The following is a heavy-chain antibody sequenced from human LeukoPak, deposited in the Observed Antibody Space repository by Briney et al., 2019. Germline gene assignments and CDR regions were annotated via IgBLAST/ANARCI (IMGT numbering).Heavy chain of an antibody. J-gene: IGHJ6*04. V-gene: IGHV5-51*01. CDR3: ARIAAAGKVNYHYYSMDV. Sequence: GESLKISCKDSGYSFTSYWIGWVRQMPGKGLEWMGIIYPGDSDTRYSPSFQGQVTISADKSINTAYLQWSSLKASDTALYYCARIAAAGKVNYHYYSMDVWGKGTTVTISS. CDR1: GYSFTSYW. D-gene: IGHD6-13*01. CDR2: IYPGDSDT.